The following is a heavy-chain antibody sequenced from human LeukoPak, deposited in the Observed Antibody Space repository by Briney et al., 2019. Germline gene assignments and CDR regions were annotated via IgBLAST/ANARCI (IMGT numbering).Heavy chain of an antibody. J-gene: IGHJ6*02. V-gene: IGHV3-30-3*01. CDR3: ATREGYDFWRGYLWSGMDV. CDR1: GFTFSSYA. D-gene: IGHD3-3*01. Sequence: PGGSLRLSCATSGFTFSSYAMHWVRQAPGKGLEWVAVISYDGSNKYYADSVKGRFTISRDNSKNTLYLQMNSLRAEDTAVYYCATREGYDFWRGYLWSGMDVWGQGTTVTVSS. CDR2: ISYDGSNK.